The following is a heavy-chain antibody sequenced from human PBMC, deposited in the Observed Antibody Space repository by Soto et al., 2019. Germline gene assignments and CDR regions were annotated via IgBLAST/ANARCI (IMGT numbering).Heavy chain of an antibody. CDR2: ISAYNGNT. CDR3: ARDQSRDGYNPDAFDI. D-gene: IGHD5-12*01. V-gene: IGHV1-18*01. J-gene: IGHJ3*02. Sequence: ASVKVSCKASGYTFTSYGISWVRQAPRQGLEWMGWISAYNGNTNYAQKLQGRVTMTTDTSTSTAYMELRSLRSDDTAVYYCARDQSRDGYNPDAFDIWGQGTMVTVSS. CDR1: GYTFTSYG.